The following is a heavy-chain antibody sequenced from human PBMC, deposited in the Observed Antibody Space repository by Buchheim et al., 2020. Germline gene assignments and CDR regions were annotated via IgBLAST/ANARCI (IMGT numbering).Heavy chain of an antibody. V-gene: IGHV3-30*18. CDR3: AKTLFGVVNYYMDV. Sequence: QVQLVESGGGVVQPGRSLRLSCAASGFTFSSYGMHWVRQAPGKGLEWVAVISYDGSNKYYADSVKGRFTISRDNSKNTLYLQMNSLRAEDTAVYYCAKTLFGVVNYYMDVWGKGTT. CDR2: ISYDGSNK. J-gene: IGHJ6*03. D-gene: IGHD3-3*01. CDR1: GFTFSSYG.